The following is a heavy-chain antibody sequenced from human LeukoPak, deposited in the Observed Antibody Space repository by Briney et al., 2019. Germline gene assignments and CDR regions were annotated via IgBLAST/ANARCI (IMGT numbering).Heavy chain of an antibody. D-gene: IGHD6-19*01. J-gene: IGHJ3*02. Sequence: PGGSLRLSCAASGFTFSSYDMHWVRQATGKGLEWVSAIGTAGDTYYPGSVKGRFTISRENAKNSLYLQMNSLRAGDTAVYYCARVKSYSSGGLDAFDIWGQGTMVTVSS. V-gene: IGHV3-13*01. CDR2: IGTAGDT. CDR3: ARVKSYSSGGLDAFDI. CDR1: GFTFSSYD.